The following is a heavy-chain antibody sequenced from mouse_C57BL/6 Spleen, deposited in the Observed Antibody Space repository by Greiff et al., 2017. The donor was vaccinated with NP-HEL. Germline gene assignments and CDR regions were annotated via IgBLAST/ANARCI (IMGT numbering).Heavy chain of an antibody. V-gene: IGHV1-54*01. CDR3: ARDGSSYEAMDY. D-gene: IGHD1-1*01. CDR2: INPGSGGT. J-gene: IGHJ4*01. CDR1: GYAFTNYL. Sequence: QVQLQQSGAELVRPGTSVKVSCKASGYAFTNYLIEWVKQRPGQGLEWIGVINPGSGGTNYNEKFKGKATLTADKSSSTAYMQLSSLTSEDSAVYFCARDGSSYEAMDYWGRGTSVTVSS.